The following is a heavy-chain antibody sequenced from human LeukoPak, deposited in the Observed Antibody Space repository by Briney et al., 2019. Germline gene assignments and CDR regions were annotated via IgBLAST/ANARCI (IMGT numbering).Heavy chain of an antibody. D-gene: IGHD3-10*01. CDR3: ARRGSYYGSGSYYKATYYFDY. V-gene: IGHV4-39*07. CDR1: GGSISSSSYY. J-gene: IGHJ4*02. CDR2: INHSGST. Sequence: PSETLSLTCTVSGGSISSSSYYWSWIRQPPGKGLEWIGEINHSGSTNYNPSLKSRVTISVDTSKNQFSLKLSSVTAADTAVYYCARRGSYYGSGSYYKATYYFDYWGQGTLVTVSS.